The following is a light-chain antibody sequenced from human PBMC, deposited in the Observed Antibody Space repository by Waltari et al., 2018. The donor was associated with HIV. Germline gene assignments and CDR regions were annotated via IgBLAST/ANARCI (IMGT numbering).Light chain of an antibody. V-gene: IGLV1-40*01. CDR2: ANN. CDR3: QSYDTSLGGSV. Sequence: QSVLTQPPSASGAPGQRVTIPCPGSSSNIAAGYDVHRYQQLPGTAPKLFIHANNNRPSGIPYRFSGSKSSTSASLAITGLRAEDEGDYYCQSYDTSLGGSVFGGGTKLTVL. CDR1: SSNIAAGYD. J-gene: IGLJ3*02.